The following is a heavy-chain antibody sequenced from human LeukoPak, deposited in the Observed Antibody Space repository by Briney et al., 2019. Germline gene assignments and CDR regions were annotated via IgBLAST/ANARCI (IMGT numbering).Heavy chain of an antibody. CDR3: ATDPHYYDSSGLSGY. J-gene: IGHJ4*02. CDR1: GYTLTELS. D-gene: IGHD3-22*01. Sequence: GASVKVSCKVSGYTLTELSMHWVRQAPGKGLEWMGGFDPEDGETIYAQKFQGRVTITEDTSTDTAYMELSSLRSEDTAVYYCATDPHYYDSSGLSGYWGQGTLVTVSS. V-gene: IGHV1-24*01. CDR2: FDPEDGET.